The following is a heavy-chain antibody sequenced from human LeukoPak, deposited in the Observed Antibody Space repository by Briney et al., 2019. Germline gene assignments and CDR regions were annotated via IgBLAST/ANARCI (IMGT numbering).Heavy chain of an antibody. CDR3: ARKYSSSLAPNFDY. CDR2: ISSSSSYI. J-gene: IGHJ4*02. V-gene: IGHV3-21*01. CDR1: GFTFSSYS. D-gene: IGHD6-6*01. Sequence: GGSLRLSCAASGFTFSSYSLNWVRQAPGKGLEWVSPISSSSSYIYYADSVEGRFTISRDNAKNSLYLQMNSLRAEDTAVYYCARKYSSSLAPNFDYWGQGTLVAVSS.